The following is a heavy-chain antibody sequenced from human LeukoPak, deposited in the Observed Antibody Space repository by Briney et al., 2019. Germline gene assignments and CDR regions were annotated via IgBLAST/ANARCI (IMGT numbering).Heavy chain of an antibody. J-gene: IGHJ4*02. Sequence: PGGSLRLSCAASGFTFSSYGMHWVRQAPGKGLEWVAFIRYDGSNKYYADSVNGRFTISRDNSKNTLYLQMNSLRAEDTAVYYCAKDIKAYYDFWSGYSYLDYWGQGTLVTVSS. CDR1: GFTFSSYG. CDR3: AKDIKAYYDFWSGYSYLDY. D-gene: IGHD3-3*01. V-gene: IGHV3-30*02. CDR2: IRYDGSNK.